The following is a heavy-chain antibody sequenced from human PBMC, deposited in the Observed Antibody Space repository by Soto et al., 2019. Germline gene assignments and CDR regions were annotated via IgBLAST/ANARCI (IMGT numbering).Heavy chain of an antibody. CDR2: IISYTDGGTT. V-gene: IGHV3-15*01. CDR3: TTRPRHTLVRGASEVVGC. J-gene: IGHJ4*02. D-gene: IGHD3-10*01. CDR1: GFRFNNAY. Sequence: GGSLRLSCVASGFRFNNAYMSWVRQAPGKGLEWVGRIISYTDGGTTDYAAPVKDRFTISRDDSKNTLYLQMNSLKTEDTALYYCTTRPRHTLVRGASEVVGCWGQGTLVTVSS.